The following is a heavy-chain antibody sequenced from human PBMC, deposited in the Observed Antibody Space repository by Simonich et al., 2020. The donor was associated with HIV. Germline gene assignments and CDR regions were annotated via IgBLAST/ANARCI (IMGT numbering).Heavy chain of an antibody. CDR1: GGTFSSHA. D-gene: IGHD3-22*01. CDR3: ARGHYYDSSGLMYFDY. CDR2: ILPRVGKA. V-gene: IGHV1-69*13. J-gene: IGHJ4*02. Sequence: QVQLVQSGAEVKKPGSSVKVSCKASGGTFSSHAITWVRQAPGKGLEWIGGILPRVGKANYAQKFQGNVPITADESTSTAYMELSSLRSEDTAVYYCARGHYYDSSGLMYFDYWGQGTLVTVSS.